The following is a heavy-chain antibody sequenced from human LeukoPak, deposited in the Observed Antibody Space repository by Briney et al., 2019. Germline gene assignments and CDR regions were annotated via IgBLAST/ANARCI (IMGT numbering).Heavy chain of an antibody. J-gene: IGHJ4*02. V-gene: IGHV3-74*01. CDR3: ARVTSVTGTIFDS. D-gene: IGHD1-7*01. CDR1: GFTFSSYW. CDR2: INSNGSST. Sequence: QPGTSPLLSCAASGFTFSSYWMHCVRQAPRKGLVWVARINSNGSSTSYADSVKGRFTISRDNANNTLYLQMSSLRAEDTAVYDCARVTSVTGTIFDSWGQGALVTVSS.